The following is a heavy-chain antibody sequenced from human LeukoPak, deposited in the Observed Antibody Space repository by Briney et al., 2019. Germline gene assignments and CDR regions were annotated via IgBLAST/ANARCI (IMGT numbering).Heavy chain of an antibody. CDR3: ARDTDSSGYFDY. Sequence: PWETLTLTCTVSGGSISSYYWSWIRQPPRKGLEWIGYIYYSGSTNYNPSLKSRVTISVDTSKNQFSLKLSSVTAADTAVYYCARDTDSSGYFDYWGQGTLVTVSS. J-gene: IGHJ4*02. CDR2: IYYSGST. V-gene: IGHV4-59*01. CDR1: GGSISSYY. D-gene: IGHD3-22*01.